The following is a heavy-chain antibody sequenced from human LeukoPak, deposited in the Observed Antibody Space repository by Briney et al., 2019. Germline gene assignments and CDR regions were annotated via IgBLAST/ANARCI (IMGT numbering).Heavy chain of an antibody. Sequence: GGSLRLSCGASGFTFSVYWMSWVRQAPGKGLEWVANIKQDGSEKYLVDSVKGRFTISRDNTKNSLFLQMNSLGADDTAVYCCARETRSGGSYFVYWGQGTLVTVSS. J-gene: IGHJ4*02. CDR2: IKQDGSEK. D-gene: IGHD1-1*01. V-gene: IGHV3-7*01. CDR3: ARETRSGGSYFVY. CDR1: GFTFSVYW.